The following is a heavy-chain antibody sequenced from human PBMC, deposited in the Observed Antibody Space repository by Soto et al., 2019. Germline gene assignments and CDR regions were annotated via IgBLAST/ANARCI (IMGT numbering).Heavy chain of an antibody. Sequence: GASVKVSCKDSGYTITGYYMHWVRQAPGQGLKWMGWISVYNGNTNYAQKLQGRVTMTTDTSTSTAYMELRSLRSDDTAVYYCARDTFGGDFWSGLGLSNYYYYYYMDVWGKGTTVTVSS. D-gene: IGHD3-3*01. J-gene: IGHJ6*03. CDR3: ARDTFGGDFWSGLGLSNYYYYYYMDV. V-gene: IGHV1-18*04. CDR2: ISVYNGNT. CDR1: GYTITGYY.